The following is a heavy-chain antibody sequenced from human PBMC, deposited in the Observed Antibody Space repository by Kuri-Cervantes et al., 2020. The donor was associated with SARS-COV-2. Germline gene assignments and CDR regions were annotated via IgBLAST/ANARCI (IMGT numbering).Heavy chain of an antibody. Sequence: SCKASGSTFTSYAMHWVRQAPGKGLVWVSRINSDGSSTSYADSVKGRFTISRDNSKNTLYLQMNSLRAEDTAVYYCAKDKAVVPACDTYYYYGMDVWGQGTTVTVSS. D-gene: IGHD2-15*01. CDR2: INSDGSST. J-gene: IGHJ6*02. CDR1: GSTFTSYA. CDR3: AKDKAVVPACDTYYYYGMDV. V-gene: IGHV3-74*01.